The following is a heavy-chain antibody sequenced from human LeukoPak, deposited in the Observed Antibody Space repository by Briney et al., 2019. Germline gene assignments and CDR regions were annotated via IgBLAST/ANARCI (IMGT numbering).Heavy chain of an antibody. CDR1: GGSISSYY. D-gene: IGHD4-17*01. CDR2: IYTSGST. CDR3: ARESVTTSCYYYYMDV. J-gene: IGHJ6*03. Sequence: SETLSLTCTVSGGSISSYYWSWIRQPAGKGLEWIGRIYTSGSTNYNPSLKSRVTMSVDTSKNQFSLKLSSVTAADTAVYYCARESVTTSCYYYYMDVWGKGTTVTISS. V-gene: IGHV4-4*07.